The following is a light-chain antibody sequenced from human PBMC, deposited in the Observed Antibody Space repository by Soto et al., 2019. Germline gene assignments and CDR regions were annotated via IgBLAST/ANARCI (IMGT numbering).Light chain of an antibody. CDR3: QQYNNWPLT. Sequence: EIVMTQSPATLSVSPGERATPSCRASQSVSSNLAWYQQKPGQAPRLLICGASTRATGIPARFSGSGSGTEFTLTISSLQSEDVAVYYCQQYNNWPLTFGGGTKVDIK. V-gene: IGKV3-15*01. CDR1: QSVSSN. J-gene: IGKJ4*01. CDR2: GAS.